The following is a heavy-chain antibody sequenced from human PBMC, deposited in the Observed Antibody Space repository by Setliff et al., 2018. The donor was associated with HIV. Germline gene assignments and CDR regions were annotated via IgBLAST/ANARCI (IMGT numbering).Heavy chain of an antibody. CDR1: AGSIRSSTYY. CDR3: IIAYSSGWLATMGFDS. V-gene: IGHV4-39*01. Sequence: SETLSLTCTVSAGSIRSSTYYWAWIRQPPGKGLEWTGTIYYSGSTYYNPSLKSRATISVDTSKNQFSLKLSSVTAADTAMYYCIIAYSSGWLATMGFDSWGQGTLVTVSS. D-gene: IGHD6-19*01. CDR2: IYYSGST. J-gene: IGHJ4*02.